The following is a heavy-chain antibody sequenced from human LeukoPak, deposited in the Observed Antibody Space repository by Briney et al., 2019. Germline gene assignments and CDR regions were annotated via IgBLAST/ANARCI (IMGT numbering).Heavy chain of an antibody. CDR2: ISSSSNYI. CDR1: GFTFSSYS. Sequence: GGSLRLSCAASGFTFSSYSMNWVRQAPGKGLEWVSSISSSSNYIYYADSVKGRVTISRDNAKNSLYLQMNSLRAEDTAVYYCARYYDFWSSYSSYYYMDVWGKGTTVTVSS. J-gene: IGHJ6*03. V-gene: IGHV3-21*01. D-gene: IGHD3-3*01. CDR3: ARYYDFWSSYSSYYYMDV.